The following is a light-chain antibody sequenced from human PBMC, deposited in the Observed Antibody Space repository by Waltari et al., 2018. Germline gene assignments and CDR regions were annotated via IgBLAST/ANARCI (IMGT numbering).Light chain of an antibody. Sequence: QSALTQPRSVSGSPGQSVTISCTGTSSDVGGYNYVSWYQQNPSKAPKLMIYDVSKRPSGVPDRFSGSKSGNTASLTISGLQAEDDGDYYCCSYRGSFVFGTGTKVTVL. CDR2: DVS. CDR3: CSYRGSFV. V-gene: IGLV2-11*01. CDR1: SSDVGGYNY. J-gene: IGLJ1*01.